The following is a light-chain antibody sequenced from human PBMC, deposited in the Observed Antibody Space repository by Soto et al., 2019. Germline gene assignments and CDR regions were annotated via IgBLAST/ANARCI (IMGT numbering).Light chain of an antibody. CDR3: TQRSTLPWT. J-gene: IGKJ1*01. CDR2: DAS. CDR1: QSVSSY. V-gene: IGKV3-11*01. Sequence: IVLTQSPATLSLSPGARATLSCRAGQSVSSYLAWYQQKPGQAPRLLIYDASNRATGIPAKFSVSGSGTDFTLTISSLEPEDFAVYYCTQRSTLPWTSGQGTKVEIK.